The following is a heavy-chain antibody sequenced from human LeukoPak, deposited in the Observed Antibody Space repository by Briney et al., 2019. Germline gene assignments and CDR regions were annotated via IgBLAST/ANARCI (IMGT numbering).Heavy chain of an antibody. D-gene: IGHD1-7*01. Sequence: SETLSLTCTVSGGSISSYYWSWIRQPPGKGLEWIGYIYYSGSTNYNPSLKSRVTISVDTSKSQFSLKLSSVTAADTAVYYCARGLGWNYRGYYYYYMDVWGKGTTVTVSS. J-gene: IGHJ6*03. CDR3: ARGLGWNYRGYYYYYMDV. V-gene: IGHV4-59*01. CDR2: IYYSGST. CDR1: GGSISSYY.